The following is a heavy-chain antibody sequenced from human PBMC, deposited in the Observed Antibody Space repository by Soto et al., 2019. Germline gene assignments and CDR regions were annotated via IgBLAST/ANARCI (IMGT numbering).Heavy chain of an antibody. D-gene: IGHD2-8*01. CDR1: GFTFSSYS. CDR2: ISSSSSYI. CDR3: ARDQVLMVFESETYYYYGMDV. V-gene: IGHV3-21*01. J-gene: IGHJ6*02. Sequence: GGSLRLSCAASGFTFSSYSMNWVRQAPGKGLEWVSSISSSSSYIYYADSVKGRFTISRDNAKNSLYLQMNSLRAEDTAVYYCARDQVLMVFESETYYYYGMDVWGQGTTVTVSS.